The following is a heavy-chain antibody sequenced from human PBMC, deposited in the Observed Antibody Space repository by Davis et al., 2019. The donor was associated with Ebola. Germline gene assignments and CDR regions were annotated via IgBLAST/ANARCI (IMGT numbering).Heavy chain of an antibody. CDR1: GYIFTDYF. V-gene: IGHV1-46*01. J-gene: IGHJ4*02. CDR3: ASGEFVDF. Sequence: ASVKVSCKASGYIFTDYFMHWVRQAPGQGLEWMGLINPSIGNTSLAQKFQGRVTLTRDTSTSTVHMDLSSLKSDDTATYYCASGEFVDFWGQGTLVTVSS. D-gene: IGHD3-10*01. CDR2: INPSIGNT.